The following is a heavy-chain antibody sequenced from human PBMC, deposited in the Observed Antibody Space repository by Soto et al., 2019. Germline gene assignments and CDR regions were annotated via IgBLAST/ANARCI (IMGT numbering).Heavy chain of an antibody. CDR1: GFTFSSFS. Sequence: PGGSLRLSCSASGFTFSSFSMHWVRQAPGKGLEWLGFIRNDIYDETTEYAASVKGRIIISRDDSKSMAYLQMDSLKTEDTGVYYCTRGRDGYNPYYFLYWGQGALVTVSS. CDR3: TRGRDGYNPYYFLY. CDR2: IRNDIYDETT. J-gene: IGHJ4*02. V-gene: IGHV3-49*04. D-gene: IGHD5-12*01.